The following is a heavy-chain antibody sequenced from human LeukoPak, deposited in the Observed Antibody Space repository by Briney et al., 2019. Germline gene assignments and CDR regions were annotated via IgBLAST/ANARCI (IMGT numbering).Heavy chain of an antibody. CDR2: IIPIFGTA. D-gene: IGHD3-10*01. Sequence: ASVKVSCKASGGTFSSYAISWVRQAPGQGLEWMGGIIPIFGTANYAQKFQGRVTITADESTSTAYMELSSLRSEDTAVYYRARGMVRGVIPNPLGYWGQGTLVTVSS. J-gene: IGHJ4*02. V-gene: IGHV1-69*01. CDR1: GGTFSSYA. CDR3: ARGMVRGVIPNPLGY.